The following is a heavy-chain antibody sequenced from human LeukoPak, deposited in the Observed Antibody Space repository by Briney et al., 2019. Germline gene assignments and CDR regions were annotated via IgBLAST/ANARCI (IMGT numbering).Heavy chain of an antibody. CDR2: ISATGGTT. V-gene: IGHV3-23*01. CDR1: GFTFSSYG. Sequence: GGTLRLSCAASGFTFSSYGMSWVRQAPGKGLEWVSAISATGGTTYYADSVKGRFTISRDNSKNTLYLQMNSLRAEDTAVYYCARGLWFGELLYPFDPWGQGTLVTVSS. D-gene: IGHD3-10*01. CDR3: ARGLWFGELLYPFDP. J-gene: IGHJ5*02.